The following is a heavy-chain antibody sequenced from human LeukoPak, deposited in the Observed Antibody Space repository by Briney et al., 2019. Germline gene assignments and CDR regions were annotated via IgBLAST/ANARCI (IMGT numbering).Heavy chain of an antibody. J-gene: IGHJ5*02. V-gene: IGHV1-8*01. CDR1: GYTFTSYD. Sequence: ASVKVSCKASGYTFTSYDINWVRQATGQGLEWMGWMNPNSGNTGYAQKFQGRVTMTRNTSISTAYMELSSLRFEDTAVYYCARGVATHTRYNWFDPWGQGTLVTVSS. D-gene: IGHD5-12*01. CDR3: ARGVATHTRYNWFDP. CDR2: MNPNSGNT.